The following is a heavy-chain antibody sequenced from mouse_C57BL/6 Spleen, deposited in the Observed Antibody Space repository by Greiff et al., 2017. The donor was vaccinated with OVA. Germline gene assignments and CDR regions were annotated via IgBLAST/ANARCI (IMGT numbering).Heavy chain of an antibody. J-gene: IGHJ3*01. CDR1: GFNIKDYY. D-gene: IGHD1-1*01. CDR2: IDPEDGDT. CDR3: TTEGYYYGSRILFAY. Sequence: VQLQQSGAELVRPGASVKLSCTASGFNIKDYYMHWVKQRPEQGLEWIGRIDPEDGDTEYAPKFQGKATMTADTSSNTAYLQLSSLTSEDTAVYYCTTEGYYYGSRILFAYWGQGTLVTVSA. V-gene: IGHV14-1*01.